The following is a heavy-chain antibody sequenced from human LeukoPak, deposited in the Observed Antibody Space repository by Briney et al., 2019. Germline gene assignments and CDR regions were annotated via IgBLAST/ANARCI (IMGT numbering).Heavy chain of an antibody. J-gene: IGHJ6*02. V-gene: IGHV3-21*01. CDR1: GFTFSSYS. CDR2: ISSSSSYI. Sequence: PGGSLRLSCAASGFTFSSYSMNWVRQAPGKGLEWVSSISSSSSYIYYADSVKGRFTISRDNAKNSLYLQMNSLRAEDTAVYYCAREDDFWPYYGIDVWGQGTTVTVSS. D-gene: IGHD3-3*01. CDR3: AREDDFWPYYGIDV.